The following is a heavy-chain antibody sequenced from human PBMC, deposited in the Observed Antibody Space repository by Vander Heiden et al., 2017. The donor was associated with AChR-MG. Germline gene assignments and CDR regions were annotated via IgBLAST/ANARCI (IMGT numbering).Heavy chain of an antibody. D-gene: IGHD1-26*01. CDR2: IYCDGNK. CDR3: AQRPGGIYYPFKY. V-gene: IGHV2-5*02. Sequence: QITLKESGPTLVTSTQTLTLTCDFSGFSLRTSGVAVGWVRQSPGKALEWLALIYCDGNKRYSPSLKSRLTISGDTSKNQVVLTMTNMDPVDTATYYCAQRPGGIYYPFKYWGQGILVSVSS. J-gene: IGHJ4*02. CDR1: GFSLRTSGVA.